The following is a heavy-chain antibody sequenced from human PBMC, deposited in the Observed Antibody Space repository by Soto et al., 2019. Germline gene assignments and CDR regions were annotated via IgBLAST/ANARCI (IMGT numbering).Heavy chain of an antibody. CDR2: INYSGST. Sequence: QLQLQESGPGLVKPSETLSLTCIVSGGSISSRSSYWGWIRQPPGKGLEWIGSINYSGSTYYNPSLKSRITISVDTSKNQFSLKLSSVTAADTAVYFCAKTGFWSDYRVADYWGQGTLVTDSS. D-gene: IGHD3-3*01. CDR1: GGSISSRSSY. V-gene: IGHV4-39*01. J-gene: IGHJ4*02. CDR3: AKTGFWSDYRVADY.